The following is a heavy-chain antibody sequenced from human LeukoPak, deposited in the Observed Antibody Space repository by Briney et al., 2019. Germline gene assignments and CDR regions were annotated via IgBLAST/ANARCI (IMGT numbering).Heavy chain of an antibody. CDR1: GYTFTSYD. V-gene: IGHV1-8*01. CDR2: MDPNSGNT. Sequence: GASVKVSCKASGYTFTSYDINWVRQATGQGLEWMGWMDPNSGNTGYAQKFQGRVTMNRNTSISTAYMELSSLRSEDTAVYYCARWRLAPNYYYYYYMDVWGKGTTVTVSS. D-gene: IGHD2-21*02. CDR3: ARWRLAPNYYYYYYMDV. J-gene: IGHJ6*03.